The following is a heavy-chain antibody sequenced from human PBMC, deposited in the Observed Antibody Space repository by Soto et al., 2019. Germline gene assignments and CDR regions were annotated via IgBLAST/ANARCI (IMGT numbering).Heavy chain of an antibody. CDR3: ARDIVAYYYDSSGYYGGMDV. CDR1: GYTFTSYY. D-gene: IGHD3-22*01. CDR2: INPSGGST. V-gene: IGHV1-46*01. J-gene: IGHJ6*02. Sequence: ASVKVSCKASGYTFTSYYMHWVRQAPGQGLEWMGIINPSGGSTSYAQKFQGRVTMTRDTSTSTVYMELGSLGSEDTAVYYCARDIVAYYYDSSGYYGGMDVWGQGTTVTVSS.